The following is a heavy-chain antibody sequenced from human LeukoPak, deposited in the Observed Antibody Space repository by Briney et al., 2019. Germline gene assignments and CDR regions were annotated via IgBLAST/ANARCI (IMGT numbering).Heavy chain of an antibody. J-gene: IGHJ4*02. D-gene: IGHD3-16*01. CDR3: ARLITAFQAFDS. CDR2: ICYSGST. CDR1: GGSISSSSYF. Sequence: SETLSLTCTVSGGSISSSSYFWAWIRQPPGKGLEWIGSICYSGSTYYNPSLNSRVTISVDTSKNQFSLNLSSVTAADTAVYYCARLITAFQAFDSWGQGTLVTVSS. V-gene: IGHV4-39*01.